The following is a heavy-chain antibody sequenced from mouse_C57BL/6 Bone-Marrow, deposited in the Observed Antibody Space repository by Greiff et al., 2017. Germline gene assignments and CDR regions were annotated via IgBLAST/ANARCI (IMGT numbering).Heavy chain of an antibody. Sequence: VQLQQSGAELVRPGASVTLSCKASGYTFTDYEMHWVKQTPVHGLEWIGAIDPETGGTAYNQKFKGKAILTADKSSSTAYMELRSLTSEDSAVYYCTRSRGLLPPLDYGAQGTPPKVP. J-gene: IGHJ2*01. CDR2: IDPETGGT. V-gene: IGHV1-15*01. D-gene: IGHD2-3*01. CDR3: TRSRGLLPPLDY. CDR1: GYTFTDYE.